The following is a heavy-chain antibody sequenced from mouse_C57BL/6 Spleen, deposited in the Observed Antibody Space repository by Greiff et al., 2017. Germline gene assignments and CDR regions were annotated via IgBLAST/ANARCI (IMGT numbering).Heavy chain of an antibody. CDR1: GFTFSDYG. CDR2: ISSGSSTI. J-gene: IGHJ3*01. V-gene: IGHV5-17*01. Sequence: EVQVVESGGGLVKPGGSLKLSCAASGFTFSDYGMHWVRQAPEKGLEWVAYISSGSSTIYYADTVKGRFTISRDNAKNTLFLQMTSLRSEDTAMYYCARGGYSNLFAYWGQGTLVTVSA. CDR3: ARGGYSNLFAY. D-gene: IGHD2-5*01.